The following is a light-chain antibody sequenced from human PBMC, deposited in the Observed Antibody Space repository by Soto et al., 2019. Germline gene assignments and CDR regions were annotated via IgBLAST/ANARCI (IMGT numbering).Light chain of an antibody. Sequence: EIVMTQSPATLSVSPGERSTLSCRASQSVSSNLAWYQQNTGQAPRLLLYGASTRATGIPARFSGRGSGTEVTLTISSLQTEDFAVYYCQQYNNWPRTFGQGTKLEIK. CDR1: QSVSSN. CDR3: QQYNNWPRT. J-gene: IGKJ2*01. V-gene: IGKV3-15*01. CDR2: GAS.